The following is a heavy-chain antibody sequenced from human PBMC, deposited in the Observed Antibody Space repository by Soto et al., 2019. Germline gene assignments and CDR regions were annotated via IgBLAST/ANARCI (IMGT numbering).Heavy chain of an antibody. CDR2: ISRDGRTT. D-gene: IGHD2-8*02. J-gene: IGHJ4*02. CDR1: GFTVSSYG. Sequence: QVQLEESGGGVVQPGRSLRLSCAVSGFTVSSYGMLWVRQAPGKGLEWVAVISRDGRTTFYADSVKGRFTISKDNSRNTLFLEMNSLRDDDMAVYYCTGEVASGYWGQGTLVTVSS. CDR3: TGEVASGY. V-gene: IGHV3-30*03.